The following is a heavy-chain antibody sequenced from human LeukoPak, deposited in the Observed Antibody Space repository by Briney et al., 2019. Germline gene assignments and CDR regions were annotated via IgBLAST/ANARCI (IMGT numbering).Heavy chain of an antibody. V-gene: IGHV1-69*13. CDR2: IIPIFGTA. Sequence: SVKVSCKASGGTFSSYAINWVRQAPGQGLEWMGGIIPIFGTANYAQKFQGRVTITADESTSTAYMELSSLRSEDTAVYYCASTFGFPKYQLLYQDYFDYWGQGTLVTVSS. CDR1: GGTFSSYA. D-gene: IGHD2-2*02. CDR3: ASTFGFPKYQLLYQDYFDY. J-gene: IGHJ4*02.